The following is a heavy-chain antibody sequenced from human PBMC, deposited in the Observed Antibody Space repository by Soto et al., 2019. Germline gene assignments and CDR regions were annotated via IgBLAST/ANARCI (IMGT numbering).Heavy chain of an antibody. CDR1: GFTFSSYG. Sequence: QVQLVESGGGVVQPGRSPRLSCAASGFTFSSYGMHWVRQAPGKGLEWVAVIWYDGSNKYYADSVKGRFTISRDNSKNTLYLQMNSLRAEDTAVYYCASVCGGDCWGIDYWGQGTLVTVSS. V-gene: IGHV3-33*01. CDR3: ASVCGGDCWGIDY. CDR2: IWYDGSNK. D-gene: IGHD2-21*02. J-gene: IGHJ4*02.